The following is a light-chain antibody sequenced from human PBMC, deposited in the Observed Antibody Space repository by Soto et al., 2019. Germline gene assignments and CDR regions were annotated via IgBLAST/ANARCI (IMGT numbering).Light chain of an antibody. CDR2: VAS. Sequence: EIVLTQSPGTLSLSPGERATLSCRASQSVSSSYLAWYQQKPGQAPRLLIYVASSRATGIPDRFSGSGSGTDFTLTISRLEPEDFAVYYCQPYGSSPTFGQGTKVEIK. CDR1: QSVSSSY. V-gene: IGKV3-20*01. J-gene: IGKJ1*01. CDR3: QPYGSSPT.